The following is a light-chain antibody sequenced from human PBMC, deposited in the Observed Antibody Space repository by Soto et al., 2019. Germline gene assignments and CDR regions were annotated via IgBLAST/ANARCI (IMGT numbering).Light chain of an antibody. CDR2: DNS. CDR3: HSYDVSLRGPA. V-gene: IGLV1-40*01. J-gene: IGLJ2*01. Sequence: QSVLTQPPSLSGAPGQRVTISCTGSRSNIGAGYDVHWYQHLPGTAPKVLIFDNSNRPSGVPDRFSGSKSGTSASLAITGLQAEEEAVYYSHSYDVSLRGPAFGGGTKLTVL. CDR1: RSNIGAGYD.